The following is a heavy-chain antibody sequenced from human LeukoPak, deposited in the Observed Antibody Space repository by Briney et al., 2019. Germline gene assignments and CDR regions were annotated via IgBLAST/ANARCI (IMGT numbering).Heavy chain of an antibody. CDR1: GFTFSSCA. V-gene: IGHV3-23*01. J-gene: IGHJ4*02. D-gene: IGHD2-2*01. Sequence: PGGSLRLFCAASGFTFSSCAMSWVRQAPGKGLEWVSAISGSGGRPYYADSVKGRFTISRDNSKNTLYLQMNSLRAEDTAVYYCARHPEPGYCSSTSCHESYFDYWGQGTLVTVSS. CDR2: ISGSGGRP. CDR3: ARHPEPGYCSSTSCHESYFDY.